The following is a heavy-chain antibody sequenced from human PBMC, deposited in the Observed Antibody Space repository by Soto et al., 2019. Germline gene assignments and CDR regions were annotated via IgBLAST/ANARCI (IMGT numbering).Heavy chain of an antibody. CDR2: MNPNIGNT. CDR3: ARRIKYGDYLRSVDH. CDR1: GYTFTSYD. V-gene: IGHV1-8*01. D-gene: IGHD4-17*01. Sequence: QVQLVQSGAEVKNPGASVKVSCKASGYTFTSYDINWVRQATGQGFEYLGWMNPNIGNTGYVKKFQGRVTMTRDTAMITAFMKLSSLRSKDTAVYYCARRIKYGDYLRSVDHWRAGTLVTVSS. J-gene: IGHJ5*02.